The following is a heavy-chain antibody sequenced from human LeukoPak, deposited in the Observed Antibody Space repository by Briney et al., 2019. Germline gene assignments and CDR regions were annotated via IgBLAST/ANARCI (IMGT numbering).Heavy chain of an antibody. CDR1: AGSISSGCYA. J-gene: IGHJ4*02. Sequence: PSETLSLTCAVSAGSISSGCYAWSWIRQPPGRGLEWIGYIYHSGSTYYTQYLKSRVTITGDRSKNKFSLKLSTVTAEDTAVYYCARGYCSSTSCYGIDDWGQGTLVTVSS. CDR3: ARGYCSSTSCYGIDD. D-gene: IGHD2-2*01. CDR2: IYHSGST. V-gene: IGHV4-30-2*01.